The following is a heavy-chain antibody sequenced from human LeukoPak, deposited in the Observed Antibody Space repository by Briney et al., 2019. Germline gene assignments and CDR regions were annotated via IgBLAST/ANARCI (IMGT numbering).Heavy chain of an antibody. D-gene: IGHD2-15*01. J-gene: IGHJ4*02. V-gene: IGHV3-23*01. CDR3: AKDTGVVVALDS. Sequence: PGGSLRLSCAASGFTFSSYGMSWVRQAPGKGLEWVSIVGGGGDNTFYADSVKGRSIISRDNSKNTLYLQMNSLRVEDTAVYYCAKDTGVVVALDSWGQGTQVTVSS. CDR2: VGGGGDNT. CDR1: GFTFSSYG.